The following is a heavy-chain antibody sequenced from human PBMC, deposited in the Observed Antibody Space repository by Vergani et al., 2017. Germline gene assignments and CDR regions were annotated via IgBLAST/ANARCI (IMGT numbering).Heavy chain of an antibody. Sequence: QVQLQESGPGLVKPSETLSLTCTVSGGSISSYYWSWIRQPPGKGLEWIGYIYYSGSTNYNPTLKSRVTISVDTSKNQFPLKLSSVTAADTAVYYCAREAGGELVDYWGQGTLVTVSS. CDR2: IYYSGST. CDR3: AREAGGELVDY. J-gene: IGHJ4*02. D-gene: IGHD2-8*02. CDR1: GGSISSYY. V-gene: IGHV4-59*01.